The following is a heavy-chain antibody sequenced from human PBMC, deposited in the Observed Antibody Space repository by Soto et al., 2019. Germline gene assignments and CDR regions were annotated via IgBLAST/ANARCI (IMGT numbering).Heavy chain of an antibody. CDR1: GGSISRSSFH. V-gene: IGHV4-39*01. D-gene: IGHD6-13*01. CDR2: IYYSGST. Sequence: SETLSLTCTVSGGSISRSSFHWGWIRQPTGKGLEWIGSIYYSGSTYYSPSLKSRVTISVDTSKNQFSLKLSSVTAADTAVYYCARSERAAGTDFWFATWGQGALVT. CDR3: ARSERAAGTDFWFAT. J-gene: IGHJ5*02.